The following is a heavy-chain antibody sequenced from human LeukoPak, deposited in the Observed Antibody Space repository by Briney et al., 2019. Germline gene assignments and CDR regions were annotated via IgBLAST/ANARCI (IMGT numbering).Heavy chain of an antibody. V-gene: IGHV3-66*01. CDR1: GFTVSSNY. CDR3: ARDPLGVNAFAT. Sequence: GGSLRLSCAASGFTVSSNYMSWVRQAPGKGLEWVSVIYSGGSTYYADSVKGRFTISRDNSKNTLYLQMNSLRAEDTAVYYCARDPLGVNAFATWAQETVVTASS. CDR2: IYSGGST. J-gene: IGHJ3*02. D-gene: IGHD3-10*01.